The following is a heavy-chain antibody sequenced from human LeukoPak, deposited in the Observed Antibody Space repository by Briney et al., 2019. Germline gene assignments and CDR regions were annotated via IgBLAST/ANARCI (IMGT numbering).Heavy chain of an antibody. CDR3: ARDKGTSYLSSFDY. V-gene: IGHV3-48*01. Sequence: GGSLRLSCAASGFTFSSYSMMWVRQAPGKGLEWVSYISSSSTIHYADSVKGRFTISRDNAKNSVYPQMNSLRAADTAVYYCARDKGTSYLSSFDYWGQGTLVTVSS. J-gene: IGHJ4*02. CDR2: ISSSSTI. D-gene: IGHD6-6*01. CDR1: GFTFSSYS.